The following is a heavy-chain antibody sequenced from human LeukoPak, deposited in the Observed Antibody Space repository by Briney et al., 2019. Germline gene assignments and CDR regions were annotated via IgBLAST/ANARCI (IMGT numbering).Heavy chain of an antibody. CDR1: GFTFSSYA. J-gene: IGHJ3*02. Sequence: GRSLRLSCAASGFTFSSYAMHWVRQAPGKGLEWVAVISYDGSNKYYADSVKGRFTISRDNSKNTLYLQMNSLRADDTAVYYCARTLWPYDAFDIWGRGTMVTVS. V-gene: IGHV3-30-3*01. D-gene: IGHD2-21*01. CDR3: ARTLWPYDAFDI. CDR2: ISYDGSNK.